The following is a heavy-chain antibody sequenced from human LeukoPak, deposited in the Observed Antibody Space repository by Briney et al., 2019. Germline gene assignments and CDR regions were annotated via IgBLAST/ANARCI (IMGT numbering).Heavy chain of an antibody. CDR1: GYSFTSYW. CDR2: IYPGDSDT. CDR3: ARRGALDAGVFDY. V-gene: IGHV5-51*01. Sequence: GESLKISCKGSGYSFTSYWIGWVRQMPGKGLEWMGIIYPGDSDTRYSPSFQGQVTISADKSISTAYLQWNRLKASDTAMYYCARRGALDAGVFDYWGQGTLVTVST. J-gene: IGHJ4*02. D-gene: IGHD1-26*01.